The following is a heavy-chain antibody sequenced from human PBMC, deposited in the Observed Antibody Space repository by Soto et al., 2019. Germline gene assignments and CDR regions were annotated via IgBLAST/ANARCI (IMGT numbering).Heavy chain of an antibody. D-gene: IGHD3-10*01. J-gene: IGHJ6*02. V-gene: IGHV3-30*18. CDR2: ISYDGSNK. Sequence: QVQLVESGGGVVQPGRSLRLSCAASGFTFSSYGMHWVRQAPGKGLEWVAVISYDGSNKYYADSVKGRFTISRDNSKTTLDLQMNSVRADDTAVYYCAKDKCITMVRGAYSVMDFWGQGTTVTVSS. CDR3: AKDKCITMVRGAYSVMDF. CDR1: GFTFSSYG.